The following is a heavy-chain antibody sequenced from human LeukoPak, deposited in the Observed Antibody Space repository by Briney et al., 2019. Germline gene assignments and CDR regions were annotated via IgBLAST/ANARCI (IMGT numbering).Heavy chain of an antibody. CDR2: MNPNSGNT. D-gene: IGHD6-19*01. CDR1: GYTFTIYD. V-gene: IGHV1-8*03. Sequence: ASVKVSCKASGYTFTIYDINWVRQATGQGLEWMGWMNPNSGNTGYAQKFQGRVTITRNTSISTAYMELSSLRSEDTAVYYCARDQGIAVAGTGDAFDIWGQGTMVTVSS. J-gene: IGHJ3*02. CDR3: ARDQGIAVAGTGDAFDI.